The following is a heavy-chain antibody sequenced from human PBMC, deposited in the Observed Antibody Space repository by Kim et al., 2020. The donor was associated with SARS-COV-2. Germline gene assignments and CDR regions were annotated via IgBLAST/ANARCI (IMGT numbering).Heavy chain of an antibody. CDR3: ARDRQGLRDSGVDPTYYYYYMDV. D-gene: IGHD3-3*01. Sequence: GGSLRLSCAASGFTVSSNYMSWVRQAPGKGLEWVSVIYSGGSTYYADSVKGRFTISRDNSKNTLYLQMNSLRAEDTAVYYCARDRQGLRDSGVDPTYYYYYMDVWGKGTTVTVSS. V-gene: IGHV3-53*01. CDR1: GFTVSSNY. J-gene: IGHJ6*03. CDR2: IYSGGST.